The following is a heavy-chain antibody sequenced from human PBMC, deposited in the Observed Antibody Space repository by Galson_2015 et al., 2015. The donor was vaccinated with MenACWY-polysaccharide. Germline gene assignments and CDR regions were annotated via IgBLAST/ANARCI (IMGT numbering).Heavy chain of an antibody. CDR1: GDSISSGPSY. CDR2: IYYTGST. J-gene: IGHJ1*01. Sequence: TLSLTCAVSGDSISSGPSYWSWLRHRPGKGLEWIGNIYYTGSTYYNPSLRSRVTVTIDTSQNHFSLKLNSVTAADTAVCYCARVPDHGDSGIYFERWGQGILVTVSS. CDR3: ARVPDHGDSGIYFER. V-gene: IGHV4-31*11. D-gene: IGHD4-17*01.